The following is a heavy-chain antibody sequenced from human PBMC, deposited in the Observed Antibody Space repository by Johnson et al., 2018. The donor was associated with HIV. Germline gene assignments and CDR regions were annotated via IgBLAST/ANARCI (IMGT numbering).Heavy chain of an antibody. J-gene: IGHJ3*02. D-gene: IGHD2-2*01. V-gene: IGHV3-30*01. CDR3: ARGGLGYQNIHDPFDI. Sequence: QVQLVESGGGLVQPGRSLRLSCAASGFTFRNFAMHWVRQAPGKGLEWLAVISYDGSNKYYADSVKGRFTISRDNSKNTLFLQMNSLRAEDTALYFCARGGLGYQNIHDPFDIWGQGTMVTVSS. CDR1: GFTFRNFA. CDR2: ISYDGSNK.